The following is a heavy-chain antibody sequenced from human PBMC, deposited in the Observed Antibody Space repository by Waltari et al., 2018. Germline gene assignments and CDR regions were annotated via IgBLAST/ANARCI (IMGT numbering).Heavy chain of an antibody. V-gene: IGHV1-69*04. CDR3: GLRRGSRCGVGKDFCY. J-gene: IGHJ4*02. CDR2: IIPIPWIA. Sequence: QVQLVQSGAEVKKPGSSVKVSCKASGGTFSSYAISWVRQAPGQGLEWMGGIIPIPWIANHPQEFQGRGKITADESTGTAYIGAGSLRTGGTGGDYRGLRRGSRCGVGKDFCYWGQGNLVTGSS. D-gene: IGHD3-3*01. CDR1: GGTFSSYA.